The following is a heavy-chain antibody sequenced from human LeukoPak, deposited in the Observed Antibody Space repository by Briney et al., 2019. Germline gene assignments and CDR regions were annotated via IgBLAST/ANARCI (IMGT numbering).Heavy chain of an antibody. Sequence: GGSLRLSCAASGFSVNSNYMSWVRQAPGKGLEWVSVIYGGGSTYYADSVKGRFTISRDISKNTLYLQMNSLRAEDTAVYYCARGGGSGSYESFDYWGQGALVTVSS. CDR3: ARGGGSGSYESFDY. D-gene: IGHD3-10*01. CDR1: GFSVNSNY. CDR2: IYGGGST. V-gene: IGHV3-53*01. J-gene: IGHJ4*02.